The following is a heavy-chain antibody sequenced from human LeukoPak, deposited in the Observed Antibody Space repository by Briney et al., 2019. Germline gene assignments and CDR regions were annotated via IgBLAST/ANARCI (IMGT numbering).Heavy chain of an antibody. D-gene: IGHD1-7*01. J-gene: IGHJ3*02. Sequence: GRSLRLSCAASGFTFSSYAMHWVRQAPGKGLEWVAVISYDGSKKYYADSVKGRFTISRDNSKNTLYLQMNSLRAEDTAVYYCARPLGTTGFWFAFDIWGQGTMVTVSS. V-gene: IGHV3-30-3*01. CDR2: ISYDGSKK. CDR1: GFTFSSYA. CDR3: ARPLGTTGFWFAFDI.